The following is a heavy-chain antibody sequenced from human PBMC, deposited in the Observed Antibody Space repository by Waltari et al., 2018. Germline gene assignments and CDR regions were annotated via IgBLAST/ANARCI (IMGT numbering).Heavy chain of an antibody. J-gene: IGHJ5*02. CDR1: GYRFPSYW. V-gene: IGHV5-51*01. Sequence: EVQLVQSGAEVRKPGESLRISCEGSGYRFPSYWIGWVRQMTGKGLEWMGIVNPGYSGTRYSPSFRGQVTISADKSIFTAYLKWSSLKASDTAIYYCARRDCISSSCYDGWFDLWGQGTLVTVSS. D-gene: IGHD2-2*01. CDR2: VNPGYSGT. CDR3: ARRDCISSSCYDGWFDL.